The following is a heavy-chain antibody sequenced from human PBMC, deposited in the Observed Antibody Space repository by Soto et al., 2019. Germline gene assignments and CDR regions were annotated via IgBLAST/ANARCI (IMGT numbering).Heavy chain of an antibody. V-gene: IGHV3-15*01. CDR1: GFIFTSAF. CDR2: IKSKAAGGTI. CDR3: TKGDY. J-gene: IGHJ4*02. Sequence: EVQLVESGGGLVKPGGSRRLSCAASGFIFTSAFMSWVRQTPGKGLEWVARIKSKAAGGTIDYAAPVKDRFTISRDDFQNTVSLQMDSLNAEDTGWYYCTKGDYWGQGILVTVSS.